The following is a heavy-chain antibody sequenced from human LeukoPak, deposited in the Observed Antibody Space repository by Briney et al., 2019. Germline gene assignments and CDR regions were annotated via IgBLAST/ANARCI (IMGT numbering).Heavy chain of an antibody. V-gene: IGHV5-51*01. CDR3: AREIEYSSSSRDY. D-gene: IGHD6-6*01. CDR2: IYPGDSDT. CDR1: GYSFTSYW. J-gene: IGHJ4*02. Sequence: GESLKISCKGSGYSFTSYWLGWVRQMPGKGLEWMGIIYPGDSDTRYSPSFQGQVTISADKSISTAYLQWSSLKASDTAMYYCAREIEYSSSSRDYWGQGTLVTVSS.